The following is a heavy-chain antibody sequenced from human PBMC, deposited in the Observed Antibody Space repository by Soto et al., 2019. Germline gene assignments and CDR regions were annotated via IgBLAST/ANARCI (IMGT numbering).Heavy chain of an antibody. Sequence: SVKVSCKASGGTFSSYAISWVRQAPGQGLEWMGGIIPIFGTANYAQKFQGRVTITADESTSTAYMELSSLRSEDTAVYYCAIFLNYYDSSGYPGFDYWGQGTLVTVSS. J-gene: IGHJ4*02. D-gene: IGHD3-22*01. CDR1: GGTFSSYA. CDR2: IIPIFGTA. CDR3: AIFLNYYDSSGYPGFDY. V-gene: IGHV1-69*13.